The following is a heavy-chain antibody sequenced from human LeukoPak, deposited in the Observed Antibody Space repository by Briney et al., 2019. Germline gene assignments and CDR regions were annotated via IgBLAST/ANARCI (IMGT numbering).Heavy chain of an antibody. Sequence: PGGSLRLSCAASGFTFSSYSMHWVRQAPGKGLEWVSSISASSSSIYYADSVKGRFTISRDNSKNTLYLQMNSLRAEDTAVYYCAKDHVDTAMEDYYFDYWGQGTLVTVSS. CDR1: GFTFSSYS. V-gene: IGHV3-21*04. CDR2: ISASSSSI. J-gene: IGHJ4*02. CDR3: AKDHVDTAMEDYYFDY. D-gene: IGHD5-18*01.